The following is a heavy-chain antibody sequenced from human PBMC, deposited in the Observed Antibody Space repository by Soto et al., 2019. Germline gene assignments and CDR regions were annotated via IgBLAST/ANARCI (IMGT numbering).Heavy chain of an antibody. CDR1: GGTFSSYA. CDR3: ARVELRDAFDI. Sequence: ASVKVSCKASGGTFSSYAISWVRQAPGQGLEWMGGIIPIFGTANYAQKFQGRVTSTAYESTSTAYMELSSLRSEDTAVYYCARVELRDAFDIWGQGTMVTVSS. V-gene: IGHV1-69*13. D-gene: IGHD1-7*01. J-gene: IGHJ3*02. CDR2: IIPIFGTA.